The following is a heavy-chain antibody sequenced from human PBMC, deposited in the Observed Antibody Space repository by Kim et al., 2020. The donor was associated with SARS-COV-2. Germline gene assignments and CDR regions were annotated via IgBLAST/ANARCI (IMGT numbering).Heavy chain of an antibody. V-gene: IGHV3-74*01. D-gene: IGHD3-10*01. CDR3: ARDLVAGSGSSDI. Sequence: NYADSVKGRFTISRDNAKNTLYLQMNSLTVEDTAVYFCARDLVAGSGSSDIWGQGTTVTVSS. J-gene: IGHJ3*02.